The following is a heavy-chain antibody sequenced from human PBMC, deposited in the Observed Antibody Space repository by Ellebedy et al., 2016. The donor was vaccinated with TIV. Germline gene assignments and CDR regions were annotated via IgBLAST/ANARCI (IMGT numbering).Heavy chain of an antibody. V-gene: IGHV3-23*01. J-gene: IGHJ4*02. CDR1: GVSLNSYA. D-gene: IGHD3-16*02. CDR3: GKKTPGGVIAAIDY. Sequence: GGSLRLSXEASGVSLNSYAMSWVRQAPGKGLEWVSSISISGTTYYADSVKGRFTISRDNSKNTLYLQMNSLRVEDTALYYCGKKTPGGVIAAIDYWGQGTLVTVSS. CDR2: ISISGTT.